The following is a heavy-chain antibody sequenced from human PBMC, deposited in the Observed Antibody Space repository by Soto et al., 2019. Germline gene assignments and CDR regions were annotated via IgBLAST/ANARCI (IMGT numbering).Heavy chain of an antibody. D-gene: IGHD3-10*01. J-gene: IGHJ4*02. CDR1: GFTFSSYA. CDR2: ISGSGGST. V-gene: IGHV3-23*01. CDR3: AKDSVPSITMVRGVIPSPFDY. Sequence: GGSLRLSCAASGFTFSSYAMSWVRQAPGKGLEWVSAISGSGGSTYYADSVKGRFTISRDNSKNTLYLQMNSLRAEDTAVYYCAKDSVPSITMVRGVIPSPFDYWGQGTLVTVSS.